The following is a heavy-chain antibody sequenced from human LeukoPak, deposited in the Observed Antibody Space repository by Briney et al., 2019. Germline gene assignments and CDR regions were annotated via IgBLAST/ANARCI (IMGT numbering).Heavy chain of an antibody. CDR1: GFTFSSYA. Sequence: GGSLRLSCAASGFTFSSYAMHWVRQAPGKGLEWVAVISYDGSNKYCADSVEGRFTISRDKSKNTLYLQMNSLRVEDTAVYYCARSMGYYYGMDVWGQGTTVTVSS. V-gene: IGHV3-30*04. CDR3: ARSMGYYYGMDV. J-gene: IGHJ6*02. CDR2: ISYDGSNK. D-gene: IGHD2/OR15-2a*01.